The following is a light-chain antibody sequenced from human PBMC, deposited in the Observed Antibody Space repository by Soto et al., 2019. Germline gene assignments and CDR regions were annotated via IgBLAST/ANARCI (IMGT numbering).Light chain of an antibody. J-gene: IGLJ3*02. Sequence: QSALTQPPSASGSPGQSVTISCTGTSSDVGGYKYVSWYQFHPGKAPKMIIYDVNKRPSGVPDRFSGSKSGNTASLTISWLQAEDEADYYCCSYAHTSRVFGGGTKVTVL. V-gene: IGLV2-8*01. CDR3: CSYAHTSRV. CDR2: DVN. CDR1: SSDVGGYKY.